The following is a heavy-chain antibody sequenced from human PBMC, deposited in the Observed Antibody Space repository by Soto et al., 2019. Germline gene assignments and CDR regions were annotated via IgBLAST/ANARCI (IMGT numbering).Heavy chain of an antibody. CDR1: GGTFSSYT. CDR3: ARSPPTHDSDY. Sequence: QVQLVQSGAEVKQPGSSVKVSCKASGGTFSSYTISWVRQAPGQGLEWMGRIIPILGIANYAQKFQGRVTITADKSTSTAYMELSSLRSEDTAVYYCARSPPTHDSDYWGQGTLVTVSS. V-gene: IGHV1-69*02. CDR2: IIPILGIA. D-gene: IGHD3-16*01. J-gene: IGHJ4*02.